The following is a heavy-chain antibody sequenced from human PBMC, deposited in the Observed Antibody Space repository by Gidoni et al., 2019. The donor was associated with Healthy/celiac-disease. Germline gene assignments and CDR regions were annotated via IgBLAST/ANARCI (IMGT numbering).Heavy chain of an antibody. CDR3: ARDGGYSSGWSEFDY. CDR1: GGTFSSYA. Sequence: QVHLVQSGAEETKPGSSVKVSCKATGGTFSSYAISWVRQAPGQGLEWMGGIIPIFGTANYAQKFQGRVTITADESTSTAYMELSSLRSEDTAVYYCARDGGYSSGWSEFDYWGQGTLVTVSS. D-gene: IGHD6-19*01. J-gene: IGHJ4*02. CDR2: IIPIFGTA. V-gene: IGHV1-69*01.